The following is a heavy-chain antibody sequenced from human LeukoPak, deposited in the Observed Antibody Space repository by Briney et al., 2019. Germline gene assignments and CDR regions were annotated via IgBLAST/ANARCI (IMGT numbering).Heavy chain of an antibody. V-gene: IGHV1-18*01. CDR3: AKVLGYSYGSPSFDY. CDR2: ISAYNGNT. CDR1: GYTFTSYG. J-gene: IGHJ4*02. Sequence: ASVKVSCKASGYTFTSYGISWVRQAPGQGLEWMGWISAYNGNTNYAQKLQGRVTMTTDTSTSTAYMELRSLRSDDTAVYYCAKVLGYSYGSPSFDYWGQGTLVTVSS. D-gene: IGHD5-18*01.